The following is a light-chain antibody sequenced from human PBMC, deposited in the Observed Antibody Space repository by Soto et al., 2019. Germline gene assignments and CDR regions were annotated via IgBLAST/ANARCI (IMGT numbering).Light chain of an antibody. J-gene: IGKJ4*01. CDR3: QQYYSTLLT. CDR2: WAS. V-gene: IGKV4-1*01. Sequence: DIVMTQSPDSLAVSLGERATINCKSSQSVLYSSNTKNYLAWYQQKPGQPPKLLISWASTRESGVPDRFSGSGSGTDFTLTISSLQAEDVAVYYCQQYYSTLLTFGGGTKVEIK. CDR1: QSVLYSSNTKNY.